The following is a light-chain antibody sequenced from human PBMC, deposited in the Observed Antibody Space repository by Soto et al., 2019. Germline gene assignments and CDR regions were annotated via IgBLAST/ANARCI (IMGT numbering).Light chain of an antibody. CDR2: DTS. V-gene: IGLV7-46*01. CDR1: TGAVTSGHY. Sequence: AGLTQDPSLTVSPGGTGSLSWRSSTGAVTSGHYPYLCQQKPGQSPRTLIYDTSNKHSWTPPRFSGSLLGGKAALTLSGAQPEDEAEYYCLLSYSGAYYVFGTGTKVTVL. CDR3: LLSYSGAYYV. J-gene: IGLJ1*01.